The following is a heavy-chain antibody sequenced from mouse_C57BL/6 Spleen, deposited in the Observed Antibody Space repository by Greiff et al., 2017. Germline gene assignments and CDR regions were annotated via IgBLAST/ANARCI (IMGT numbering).Heavy chain of an antibody. Sequence: QVQLQQPGAELVKPGASVKMSCKASGYTFTSYWITWVKQRPGQGLEWIGDIYPGSGSTNYNEKFKSKATLTVDTSSSTAYMQLSSLTSEDSAVYYCAREVTYSSNYVGYFDVWGTGTTRTVSS. CDR3: AREVTYSSNYVGYFDV. V-gene: IGHV1-55*01. D-gene: IGHD2-5*01. CDR2: IYPGSGST. CDR1: GYTFTSYW. J-gene: IGHJ1*03.